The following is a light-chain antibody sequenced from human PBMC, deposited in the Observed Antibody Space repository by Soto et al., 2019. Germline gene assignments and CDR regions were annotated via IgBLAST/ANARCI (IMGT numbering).Light chain of an antibody. CDR2: EVT. J-gene: IGLJ1*01. V-gene: IGLV2-14*01. Sequence: QSALTQPASVSGSPGQSITISCTGTSNDVGFYSYVSWYQQHPGKAPKLIIYEVTNRPSGVSDHFSGSKSDNTASLTISGLQAEDEADYYCSSYTAGGTIFGTGTKLTVL. CDR1: SNDVGFYSY. CDR3: SSYTAGGTI.